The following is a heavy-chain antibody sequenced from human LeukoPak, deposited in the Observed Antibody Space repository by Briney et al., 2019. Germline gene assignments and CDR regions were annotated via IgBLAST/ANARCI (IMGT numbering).Heavy chain of an antibody. CDR3: ARDGLRFSHPQAV. D-gene: IGHD3-3*01. V-gene: IGHV3-48*04. CDR2: ISSSSSTI. J-gene: IGHJ3*01. Sequence: PGGSLRLSCVASGFTFSSYSMNWVRQAPGKGLEWVSYISSSSSTIYYADSVKGRFTISRGNAKNSLYLQMNSLRAEDTAVYYCARDGLRFSHPQAVWGQGTMVTVSS. CDR1: GFTFSSYS.